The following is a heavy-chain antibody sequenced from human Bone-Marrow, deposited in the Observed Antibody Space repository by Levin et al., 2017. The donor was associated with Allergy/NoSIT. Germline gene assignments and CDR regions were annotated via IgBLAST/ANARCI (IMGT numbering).Heavy chain of an antibody. J-gene: IGHJ2*01. D-gene: IGHD2-21*01. CDR1: GFTFSSYA. V-gene: IGHV3-23*01. CDR3: VSARLPGPSVNWYFDL. Sequence: GGSLRLSCAASGFTFSSYAMSWVRQAPGKGLEWVSAISGSGGSTYYADSVKGRFTISRDNSKNTLYLQMNSLRAEDTAVYYCVSARLPGPSVNWYFDLWGRGTLVTVSS. CDR2: ISGSGGST.